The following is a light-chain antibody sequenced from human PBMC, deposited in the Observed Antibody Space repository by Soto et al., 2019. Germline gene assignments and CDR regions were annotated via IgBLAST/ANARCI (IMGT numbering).Light chain of an antibody. CDR3: ISYKNDDTFV. J-gene: IGLJ1*01. Sequence: QSALTQPPSVSGSPGQSITVSCTGTSSDIGASNFVSWYQHLPGRAPKVIIFEATNRPSGVSDRFSGSKAGITASLTISGLQADDEAESFCISYKNDDTFVFGTGTKLTVL. CDR1: SSDIGASNF. V-gene: IGLV2-14*01. CDR2: EAT.